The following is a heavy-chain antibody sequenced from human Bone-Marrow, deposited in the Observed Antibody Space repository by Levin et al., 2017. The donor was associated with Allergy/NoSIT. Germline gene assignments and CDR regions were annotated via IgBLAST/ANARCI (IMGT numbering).Heavy chain of an antibody. CDR3: TGHFEY. V-gene: IGHV3-15*01. Sequence: GGSLRLSCSFFGSTFNNAWMSWVRQAPGKGLEWVGLITTKVEGGGTDFAAAVKGRFSISRDDSKNTLYLHMNRLKIEDTALYYCTGHFEYWGQGTQVTVSS. J-gene: IGHJ4*02. CDR2: ITTKVEGGGT. CDR1: GSTFNNAW.